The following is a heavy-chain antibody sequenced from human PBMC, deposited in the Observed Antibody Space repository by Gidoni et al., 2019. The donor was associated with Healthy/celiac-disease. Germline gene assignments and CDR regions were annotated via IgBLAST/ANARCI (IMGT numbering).Heavy chain of an antibody. CDR1: GYTFPSYA. Sequence: GAEVKKPGASVKVSCKASGYTFPSYAINWVRQATGQGLEWMGWMNPNSGNTGYAQKFQGRVTMTRNTSISTSYMELSSLRSEDTAVYYCARGRDRGVLTEHNWFDPWGQGTLVTVTS. V-gene: IGHV1-8*01. CDR2: MNPNSGNT. CDR3: ARGRDRGVLTEHNWFDP. D-gene: IGHD3-10*01. J-gene: IGHJ5*02.